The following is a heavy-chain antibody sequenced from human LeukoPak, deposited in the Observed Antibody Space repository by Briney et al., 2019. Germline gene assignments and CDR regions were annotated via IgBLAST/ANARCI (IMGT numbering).Heavy chain of an antibody. V-gene: IGHV4-31*03. Sequence: PSETLSLTCTASAGSSGSGGYSWSWIRQHPGKGLEWIGNIYYSGSTYYNPSLKSRVTISVDTSKNQFSLKLSSVTAADTAVYYCARVRHYYYYGMDVWGQGTTVTVSS. CDR2: IYYSGST. CDR3: ARVRHYYYYGMDV. CDR1: AGSSGSGGYS. J-gene: IGHJ6*02.